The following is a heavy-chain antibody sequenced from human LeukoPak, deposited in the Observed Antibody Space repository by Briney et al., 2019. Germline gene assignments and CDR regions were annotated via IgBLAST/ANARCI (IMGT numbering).Heavy chain of an antibody. V-gene: IGHV3-30*02. Sequence: GGSLRLSCAASGFTLSSYGMNWGPPAPGKRLDRVAFLRYDGSTAFYEDSVKGRFTISRDSSKNTLYIQMNSLTPADTAIYYCAKDPYGGTYPSYFDCWGQGTLVTVSS. CDR2: LRYDGSTA. CDR1: GFTLSSYG. CDR3: AKDPYGGTYPSYFDC. J-gene: IGHJ4*02. D-gene: IGHD1-26*01.